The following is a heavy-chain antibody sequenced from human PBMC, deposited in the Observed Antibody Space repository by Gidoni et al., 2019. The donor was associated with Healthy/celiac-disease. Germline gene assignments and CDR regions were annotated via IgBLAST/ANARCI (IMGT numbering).Heavy chain of an antibody. D-gene: IGHD2-2*01. CDR1: GFTFSSYS. CDR3: ARGCSSTSCYQDFDY. Sequence: EVQLVESGGGLVKPGGSLRLSCAASGFTFSSYSMNWVRQAPGKGLEWVSSISSSSSYIYYADSVKGRFTISRDNAKNSLYLQMNSLRAEDTAVYYCARGCSSTSCYQDFDYWGQGTLVTVSS. V-gene: IGHV3-21*01. CDR2: ISSSSSYI. J-gene: IGHJ4*02.